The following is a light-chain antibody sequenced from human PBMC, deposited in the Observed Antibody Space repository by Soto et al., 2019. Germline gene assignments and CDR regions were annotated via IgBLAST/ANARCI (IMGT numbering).Light chain of an antibody. CDR3: QQSFSSLLS. V-gene: IGKV1-39*01. Sequence: DIQMTQSPSSLSASVGDRVTITCRASQTISTYVTWYQQKPGKAPKALISDASTLQSGVPSRFSGSGSGTDFTLIFSSLQPEDIATYYCQQSFSSLLSFGGGPQVEIK. J-gene: IGKJ4*01. CDR1: QTISTY. CDR2: DAS.